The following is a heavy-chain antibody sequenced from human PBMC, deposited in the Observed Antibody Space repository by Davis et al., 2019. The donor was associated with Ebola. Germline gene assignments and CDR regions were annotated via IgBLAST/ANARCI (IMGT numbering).Heavy chain of an antibody. Sequence: PSETLSLTCAVYGGSFSGYYWSWIRQPPGKGLEWIGEINHSGSTNYNPSLKSRVTISVDTSKNQFSLKLSSVTAADTAVYYCARRSPAGPTGLWGQGTLVTVSS. V-gene: IGHV4-34*01. CDR1: GGSFSGYY. CDR3: ARRSPAGPTGL. J-gene: IGHJ4*02. CDR2: INHSGST. D-gene: IGHD1-1*01.